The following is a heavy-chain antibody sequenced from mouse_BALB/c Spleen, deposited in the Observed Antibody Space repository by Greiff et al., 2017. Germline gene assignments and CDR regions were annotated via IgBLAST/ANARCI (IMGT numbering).Heavy chain of an antibody. V-gene: IGHV1-63*02. J-gene: IGHJ1*01. CDR3: AGGYERYWYFDV. D-gene: IGHD2-2*01. CDR2: IYPGGGYT. Sequence: QVHVKQSGAELVRPGTSVKISCKASGYTFTNYWLGWVKQRPGHGLEWIGDIYPGGGYTNYNEKFKGKATLTADTSSSTAYMQLSSLTSEDSAVYFCAGGYERYWYFDVWGAGTTVTVSS. CDR1: GYTFTNYW.